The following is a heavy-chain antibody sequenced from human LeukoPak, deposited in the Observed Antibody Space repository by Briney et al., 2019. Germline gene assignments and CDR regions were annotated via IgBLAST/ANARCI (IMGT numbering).Heavy chain of an antibody. Sequence: ASVKVSCKASGYTFTSYDINWVRQATGLGLEWMGWMNPNSGNTGYAQKFQGRVTMTRNTSISTAYMELSSLRSEDTAVYYCARKRAYYDSSGYFGYWGQGTLVTVSS. CDR1: GYTFTSYD. V-gene: IGHV1-8*01. D-gene: IGHD3-22*01. CDR3: ARKRAYYDSSGYFGY. CDR2: MNPNSGNT. J-gene: IGHJ4*02.